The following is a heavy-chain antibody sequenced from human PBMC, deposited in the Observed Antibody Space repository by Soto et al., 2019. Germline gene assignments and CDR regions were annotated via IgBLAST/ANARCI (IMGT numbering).Heavy chain of an antibody. V-gene: IGHV4-31*03. J-gene: IGHJ6*02. D-gene: IGHD3-10*01. CDR3: ASGHYYGSGSYYPDGPSYSYGMDV. CDR2: IYYSGST. Sequence: SEXLSLTCTVSGGSISSGGYYWSWIRQHPGKGLEWIGYIYYSGSTYYNPSLKSRVTISVDTSKNQFSLKLSSVTAADTAVYYCASGHYYGSGSYYPDGPSYSYGMDVWGQGTTVTVSS. CDR1: GGSISSGGYY.